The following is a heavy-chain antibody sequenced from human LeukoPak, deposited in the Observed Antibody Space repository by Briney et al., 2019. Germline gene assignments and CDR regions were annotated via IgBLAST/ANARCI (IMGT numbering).Heavy chain of an antibody. V-gene: IGHV3-66*01. CDR2: LYDHGAT. J-gene: IGHJ3*02. CDR1: GFTVSSNY. CDR3: ARGPYRDDYNLGAFDI. Sequence: GGSLRLSCEVSGFTVSSNYMTWVRQAPGKGLEWVSVLYDHGATFYPASVKGRFTISRDNSKNTLYLHMNSLRAEDTAVYYCARGPYRDDYNLGAFDIWGQGTMVTVSS. D-gene: IGHD5-24*01.